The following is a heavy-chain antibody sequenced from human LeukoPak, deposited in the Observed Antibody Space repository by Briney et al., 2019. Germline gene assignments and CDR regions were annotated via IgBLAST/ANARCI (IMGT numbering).Heavy chain of an antibody. CDR2: ISTTGSTT. J-gene: IGHJ4*02. CDR3: ATYDLWTTYYAFQY. V-gene: IGHV3-23*01. Sequence: GGSLRLSCAASGFIFNNYAMSWVRQAPGKGLEWVSSISTTGSTTYYADSVRGRFTISRDNSQNTLSLQMDSLTAADTAVYSCATYDLWTTYYAFQYWGQGTLVSVSS. CDR1: GFIFNNYA. D-gene: IGHD3-3*01.